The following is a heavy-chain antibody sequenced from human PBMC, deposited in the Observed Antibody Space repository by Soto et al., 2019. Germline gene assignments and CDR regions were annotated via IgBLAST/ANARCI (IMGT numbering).Heavy chain of an antibody. J-gene: IGHJ5*02. V-gene: IGHV1-18*04. CDR1: GYTFTSYG. CDR3: AATPYCSSTSCYRRWFDP. D-gene: IGHD2-2*01. CDR2: ISAYNGNT. Sequence: GASVKVSCKASGYTFTSYGISWVRQAPGQGLEWMGWISAYNGNTNYAQKLQGRVTMTTDTSTSTAYMELRSLRSDDTAVYYCAATPYCSSTSCYRRWFDPWGQGTLVTVSS.